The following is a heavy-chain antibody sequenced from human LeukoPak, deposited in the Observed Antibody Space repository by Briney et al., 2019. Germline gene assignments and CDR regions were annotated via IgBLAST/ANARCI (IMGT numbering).Heavy chain of an antibody. CDR1: GYTFTSYY. Sequence: ASVKVSCKASGYTFTSYYMHWVRQAPGQGLEWMGIINPSGGSTSYAQKFQGRVTMTRDTSTSTVYMELSSLRSEDTAVYYCARAPSLKFWGSYRYGYYFDYWGQGTLVTVSS. CDR2: INPSGGST. CDR3: ARAPSLKFWGSYRYGYYFDY. V-gene: IGHV1-46*01. D-gene: IGHD3-16*02. J-gene: IGHJ4*02.